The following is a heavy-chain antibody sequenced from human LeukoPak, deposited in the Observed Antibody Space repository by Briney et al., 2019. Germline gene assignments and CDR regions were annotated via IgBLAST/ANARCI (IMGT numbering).Heavy chain of an antibody. J-gene: IGHJ6*03. CDR1: GFTFSSYW. Sequence: GGSLRLSCAASGFTFSSYWMTWVRQAPGKGLEWVANIKQDGSAKYYVDSLRGRFSISRDNVKNSLFLQMNSLSAEDTAVYYCARGGRAVAFMDVWGKGTTLTVSS. D-gene: IGHD6-19*01. CDR2: IKQDGSAK. V-gene: IGHV3-7*01. CDR3: ARGGRAVAFMDV.